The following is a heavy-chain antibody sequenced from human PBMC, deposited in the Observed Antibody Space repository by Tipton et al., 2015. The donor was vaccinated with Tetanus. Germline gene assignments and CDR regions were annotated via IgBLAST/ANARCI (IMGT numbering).Heavy chain of an antibody. J-gene: IGHJ4*02. V-gene: IGHV5-51*01. Sequence: QLVQSGGEVKKPGESLKISCKGSGYIFNNYWIGWVRQKPGKGLEWMGIIYPGDSDTRYSPSFQGQVTISVDKSVNTAYLQWSSLKASDTSMFYCARAHCTDGVCNFDFWGQGALVTVAS. CDR3: ARAHCTDGVCNFDF. CDR2: IYPGDSDT. D-gene: IGHD2-8*01. CDR1: GYIFNNYW.